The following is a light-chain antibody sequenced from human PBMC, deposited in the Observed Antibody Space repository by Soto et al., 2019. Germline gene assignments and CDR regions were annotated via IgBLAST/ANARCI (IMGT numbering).Light chain of an antibody. CDR3: QQRSSWPRT. CDR2: DAS. V-gene: IGKV3-11*01. CDR1: QSVRSY. Sequence: EIVLTQSPATLSLSPGERATLSCRASQSVRSYLAWYQQKPGQVPRLVIYDASNKATGIPGRFSGSGSGTEFNLTISSLEPEDFGVYYCQQRSSWPRTFGQGTKVQIK. J-gene: IGKJ1*01.